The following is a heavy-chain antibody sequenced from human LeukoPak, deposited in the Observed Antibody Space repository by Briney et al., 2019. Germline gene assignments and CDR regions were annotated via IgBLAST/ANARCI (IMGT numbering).Heavy chain of an antibody. CDR1: GYTFTGYY. V-gene: IGHV1-2*02. Sequence: ASVKVSCKASGYTFTGYYMHWVRQAPGQGLEWMGWINPNSGGTNYAQKFQGRVTMTRDTSISTAYMELSRLRSDDTAVYYCARDWGRGQQLDYWGQGTLVTVSS. D-gene: IGHD6-13*01. J-gene: IGHJ4*02. CDR2: INPNSGGT. CDR3: ARDWGRGQQLDY.